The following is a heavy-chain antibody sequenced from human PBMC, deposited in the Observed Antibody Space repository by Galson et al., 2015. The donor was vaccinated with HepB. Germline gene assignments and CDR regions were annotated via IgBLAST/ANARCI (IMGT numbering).Heavy chain of an antibody. J-gene: IGHJ4*02. Sequence: SLRLSCAASGFTLKDDAMNWVRQAPGKGLEWVSAISGSGGSTYYAESVEGRFTITRDNSKNTLFLQMNSLRFEDTAVYYCAKDDTSGTFDYWGQGTLVAVSS. CDR2: ISGSGGST. CDR3: AKDDTSGTFDY. CDR1: GFTLKDDA. D-gene: IGHD1-14*01. V-gene: IGHV3-23*01.